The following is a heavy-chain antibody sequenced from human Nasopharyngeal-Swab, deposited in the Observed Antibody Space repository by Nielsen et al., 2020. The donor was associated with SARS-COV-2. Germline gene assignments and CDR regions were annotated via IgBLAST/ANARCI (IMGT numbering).Heavy chain of an antibody. D-gene: IGHD3-16*02. CDR3: ANAHDYVWGSYRYSDYYGMDV. Sequence: GESLKISCAASGFTFSSYAMSWVRQAPGKGLEWVSAISGSGGSTYYADSVKGRFTISRDNSKNTLYLQMNSLRAEDTAVYYCANAHDYVWGSYRYSDYYGMDVWGQGTTVTVSS. CDR1: GFTFSSYA. J-gene: IGHJ6*02. V-gene: IGHV3-23*01. CDR2: ISGSGGST.